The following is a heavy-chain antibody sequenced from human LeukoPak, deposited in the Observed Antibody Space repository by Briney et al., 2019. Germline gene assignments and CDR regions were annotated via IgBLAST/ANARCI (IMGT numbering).Heavy chain of an antibody. CDR1: GDSISSGAFY. V-gene: IGHV4-61*02. Sequence: PSETLSLTCTVSGDSISSGAFYWSWIRQPAGKGLEWIGRIYTSGSSDYFPSLKSRVTMSVDPPKNQFSLRLTSVTAADTAVYYCARGGGHFDYWGQGTLVTVSS. CDR2: IYTSGSS. CDR3: ARGGGHFDY. D-gene: IGHD3-16*01. J-gene: IGHJ4*02.